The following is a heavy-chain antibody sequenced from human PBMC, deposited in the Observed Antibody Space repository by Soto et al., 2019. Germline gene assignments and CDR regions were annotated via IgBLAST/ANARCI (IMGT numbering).Heavy chain of an antibody. Sequence: QVQLVESGGGVVQPGRSLRLSCVGSGFIFSNYGMHWVRQAPGKGLEWVAFISYDGSDILYADSVKGRFTISRDNSKSTLFLHMKRPTAVDTAIYFCAIVRVADSPLDHWGQGTLVTVSS. D-gene: IGHD3-10*02. CDR2: ISYDGSDI. J-gene: IGHJ4*02. CDR3: AIVRVADSPLDH. V-gene: IGHV3-30*03. CDR1: GFIFSNYG.